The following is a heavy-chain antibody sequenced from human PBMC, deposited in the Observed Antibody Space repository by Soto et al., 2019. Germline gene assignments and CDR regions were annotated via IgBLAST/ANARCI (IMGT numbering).Heavy chain of an antibody. CDR3: ARPRIGSGWTLPFDY. V-gene: IGHV3-48*01. D-gene: IGHD6-19*01. CDR2: ISSSSSTI. J-gene: IGHJ4*02. CDR1: GFTFSSYS. Sequence: EVQLVESGGGLVQPGGSLRLSCAASGFTFSSYSMNWVRQAPGKGLEWVSYISSSSSTIYYADSVKGRFTISRDNAKNSLYLQMNSLRAEDTAVYYCARPRIGSGWTLPFDYWGQGTLVTVSS.